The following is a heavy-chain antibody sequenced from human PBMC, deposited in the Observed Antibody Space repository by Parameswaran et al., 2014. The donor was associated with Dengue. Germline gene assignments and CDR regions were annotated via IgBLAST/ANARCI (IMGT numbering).Heavy chain of an antibody. Sequence: WVRQAPGQRLEWMGIIKPSGGSTDYAQKFQGRVTMTRDTSRSTVYMELSTLRSEDTAVYYCARIDWYGLYGLDLWGQGTTGHRLL. CDR3: ARIDWYGLYGLDL. D-gene: IGHD3-9*01. J-gene: IGHJ6*02. CDR2: IKPSGGST. V-gene: IGHV1-46*01.